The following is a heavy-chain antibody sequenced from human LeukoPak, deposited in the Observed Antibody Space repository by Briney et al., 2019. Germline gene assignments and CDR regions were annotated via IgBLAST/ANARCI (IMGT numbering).Heavy chain of an antibody. CDR2: INWNGGST. J-gene: IGHJ4*02. Sequence: GGSLRLSCAASGFTFDDYGMSWVRQAPGKGLEWVSGINWNGGSTGYADSVKGRFTISRDNAKNSLYLQMNSLRAEDTAVYYCAKPARTDYADYWGQGTLVTVSS. CDR1: GFTFDDYG. V-gene: IGHV3-20*04. D-gene: IGHD1-14*01. CDR3: AKPARTDYADY.